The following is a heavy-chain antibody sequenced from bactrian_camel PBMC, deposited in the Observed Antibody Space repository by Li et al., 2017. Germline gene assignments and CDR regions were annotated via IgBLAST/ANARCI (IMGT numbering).Heavy chain of an antibody. V-gene: IGHV3S44*01. CDR1: GITYC. CDR2: AGDDDVT. J-gene: IGHJ4*01. CDR3: AANKPPCYYSETLAAQADDFNH. D-gene: IGHD2*01. Sequence: VQMVESGGGSVQAGGSLRISCAASGITYCMGWIRQAPGREREGVAAAGDDDVTSYTDSVKGRFTISKDTAKNTLYLQMDILKPEDTAMYYCAANKPPCYYSETLAAQADDFNHWGQGTQVTVS.